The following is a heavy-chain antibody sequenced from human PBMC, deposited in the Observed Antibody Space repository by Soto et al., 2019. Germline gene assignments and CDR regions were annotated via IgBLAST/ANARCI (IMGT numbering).Heavy chain of an antibody. J-gene: IGHJ4*02. CDR2: IYYSGST. CDR3: AKSNSGYYSERTSGIDY. D-gene: IGHD1-26*01. CDR1: GGSISTTTYY. V-gene: IGHV4-39*01. Sequence: QLQLRESGPGLVKPSETLSLTCTVSGGSISTTTYYWGWIRQPPGKGLEWIGSIYYSGSTYYNPSLKSRVTISVDTSKNQFSLKLSSVTAADTAVYYCAKSNSGYYSERTSGIDYWGQGTLVTVSS.